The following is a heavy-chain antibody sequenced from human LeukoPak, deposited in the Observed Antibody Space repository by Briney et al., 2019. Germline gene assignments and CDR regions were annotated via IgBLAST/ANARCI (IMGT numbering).Heavy chain of an antibody. J-gene: IGHJ4*02. Sequence: GGSLILSCAASGVTFSNDAMSWVRQVPGRGLEWVSTISSRGDRTYDADFVKGRFTISRDNSKNSLYLQMNSVRVEDTAVDYCAKGPRPDITVAHTVEKWGQGTLGTVSA. CDR3: AKGPRPDITVAHTVEK. V-gene: IGHV3-23*01. CDR2: ISSRGDRT. D-gene: IGHD6-19*01. CDR1: GVTFSNDA.